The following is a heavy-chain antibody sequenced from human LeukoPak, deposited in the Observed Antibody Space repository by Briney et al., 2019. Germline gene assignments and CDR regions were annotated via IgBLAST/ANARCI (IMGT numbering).Heavy chain of an antibody. V-gene: IGHV4-39*01. D-gene: IGHD2-2*02. CDR2: FYYSGTT. CDR1: GGSISSSSYY. Sequence: SETLSLTCIVSGGSISSSSYYWGWIRQPPGKGLEWIGSFYYSGTTYYNPSLKSRVTISVDTSKNQFSLKLSSVTAADTAVYYCARHSQAGYTGGSFDYWGQGTLVTVSS. CDR3: ARHSQAGYTGGSFDY. J-gene: IGHJ4*02.